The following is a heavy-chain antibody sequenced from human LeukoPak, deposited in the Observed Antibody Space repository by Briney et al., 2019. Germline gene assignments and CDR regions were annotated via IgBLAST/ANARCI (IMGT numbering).Heavy chain of an antibody. D-gene: IGHD4-11*01. CDR2: IYHSGST. CDR1: GGSISSGGYY. V-gene: IGHV4-30-2*01. Sequence: PSETLSLTCTVSGGSISSGGYYWRWIRQPPGKGLEWIGYIYHSGSTYYNPSLKSRVTISVDRSKNQFSLKLSSVTAADTAVYYCARDTTASYYMDVWGKGTTVTVSS. J-gene: IGHJ6*03. CDR3: ARDTTASYYMDV.